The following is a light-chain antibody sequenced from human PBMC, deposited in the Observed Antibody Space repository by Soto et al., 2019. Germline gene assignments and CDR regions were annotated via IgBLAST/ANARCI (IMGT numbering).Light chain of an antibody. Sequence: EIVLTQSPGTLSLSPGERATLSCRASQSVGSRSLAWYQQKPGQAPRVLLYGTSERATGIPDRFSGSGSGTELTLTISRLEPEDFAVYFCQQYARSPTFGQGTKVDIK. CDR2: GTS. J-gene: IGKJ1*01. CDR3: QQYARSPT. CDR1: QSVGSRS. V-gene: IGKV3-20*01.